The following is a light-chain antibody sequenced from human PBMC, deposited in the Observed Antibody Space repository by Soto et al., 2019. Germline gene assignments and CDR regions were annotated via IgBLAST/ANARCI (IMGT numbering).Light chain of an antibody. CDR3: QQYNAYSRT. CDR1: QTINSW. Sequence: DIQMTLSPSSLSGSVGDRVTITCRASQTINSWLAWYQQKPGKAPDLLISDVSSLERGVPSRFSGSGSGTEFTLTISSMQPDDFATYFCQQYNAYSRTFGRGTKVDIK. V-gene: IGKV1-5*01. CDR2: DVS. J-gene: IGKJ1*01.